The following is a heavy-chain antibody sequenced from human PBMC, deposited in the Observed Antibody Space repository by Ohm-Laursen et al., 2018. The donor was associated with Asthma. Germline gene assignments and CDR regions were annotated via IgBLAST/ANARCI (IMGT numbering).Heavy chain of an antibody. J-gene: IGHJ6*02. Sequence: GSLRLSCAASGFTFSSYAMSWVRQAPGKGLEWVSAISGSGGSTYYADSVKGRFTISRDNSKNTLYLQMNSLGAEDTAVYYCAKTGFKRIYYYYGMDVWGQGTTVTVSS. V-gene: IGHV3-23*01. D-gene: IGHD1-14*01. CDR1: GFTFSSYA. CDR2: ISGSGGST. CDR3: AKTGFKRIYYYYGMDV.